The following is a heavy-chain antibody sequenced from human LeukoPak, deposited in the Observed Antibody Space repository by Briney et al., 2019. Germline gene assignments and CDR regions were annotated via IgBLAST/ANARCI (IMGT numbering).Heavy chain of an antibody. CDR1: GGSFSGYY. CDR3: ARGFGGYFPYYFDY. Sequence: PSETLPLTCAVYGGSFSGYYWSWIRQPPGKGLEWIGEINHSGSTNYNPSLKSRVTISVDTSKNQFSLKLSSVTAADTAVYYCARGFGGYFPYYFDYWGQGTLVTVSS. CDR2: INHSGST. J-gene: IGHJ4*02. V-gene: IGHV4-34*01. D-gene: IGHD3-22*01.